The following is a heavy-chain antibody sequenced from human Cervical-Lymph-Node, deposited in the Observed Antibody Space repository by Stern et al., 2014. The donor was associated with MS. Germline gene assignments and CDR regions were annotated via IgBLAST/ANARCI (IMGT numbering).Heavy chain of an antibody. CDR2: ISSGSTYV. CDR1: GFTFSSYS. V-gene: IGHV3-21*01. D-gene: IGHD4-23*01. CDR3: AKDPTAVVTGYFDL. Sequence: EDQLVESGGGLVKPGGSLRLSCAASGFTFSSYSMTWVRQAPGMGLEWVSSISSGSTYVHYTDSVKGRFTISRDNAKNSLYLQMNSLRAEDTAVYYCAKDPTAVVTGYFDLWGRGTLVTVSS. J-gene: IGHJ2*01.